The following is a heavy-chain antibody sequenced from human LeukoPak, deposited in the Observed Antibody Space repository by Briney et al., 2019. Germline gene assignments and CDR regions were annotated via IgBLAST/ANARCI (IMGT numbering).Heavy chain of an antibody. CDR2: IYSDGNT. CDR1: GFTVSNNR. V-gene: IGHV3-53*01. J-gene: IGHJ1*01. Sequence: PGGSLRLSCAASGFTVSNNRLSWVRQAPGMGLEWVSTIYSDGNTYYPDSVKGRFTISRDGSKNTLYLQLNSLRTVDTAIYYCVREREGSNSEHWGQGTLVTVSS. D-gene: IGHD1-26*01. CDR3: VREREGSNSEH.